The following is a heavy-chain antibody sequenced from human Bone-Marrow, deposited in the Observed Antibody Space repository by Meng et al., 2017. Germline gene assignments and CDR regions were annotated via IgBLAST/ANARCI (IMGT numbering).Heavy chain of an antibody. CDR2: SGGSGGST. CDR1: GFTFSSYA. D-gene: IGHD1-26*01. CDR3: AKDAIKWELPN. J-gene: IGHJ4*02. Sequence: VQLVECGVGLGRPGGSLRLSCAASGFTFSSYAMCWVRQAPGKGLEWVSASGGSGGSTYYADSVKGRFTISRDNSKNTLYLQMNSLRAEDTAVYYCAKDAIKWELPNWGQGTLVTVSS. V-gene: IGHV3-23*04.